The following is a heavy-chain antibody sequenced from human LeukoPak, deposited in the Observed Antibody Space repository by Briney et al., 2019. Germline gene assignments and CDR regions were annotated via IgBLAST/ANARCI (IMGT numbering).Heavy chain of an antibody. D-gene: IGHD2/OR15-2a*01. Sequence: SETLSLTCAVYGGSFNHYYWSWIRQPPGKGLEWIGEINHSGSAKSNPSLKSRVILSVDTSKNQFSLNLTSVTAADTAVYFCASSTSTDPQLDPWGQGTLVTVSS. CDR3: ASSTSTDPQLDP. CDR2: INHSGSA. CDR1: GGSFNHYY. V-gene: IGHV4-34*01. J-gene: IGHJ5*02.